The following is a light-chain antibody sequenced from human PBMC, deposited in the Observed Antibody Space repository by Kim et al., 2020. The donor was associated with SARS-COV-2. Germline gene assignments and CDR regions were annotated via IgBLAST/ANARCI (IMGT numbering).Light chain of an antibody. CDR1: HSVSSC. Sequence: EIVLTQSPATLSLSPGERATLSCRASHSVSSCLAWYQQKPGQAPRLLLDDGCNRATGNPARFSGSGSGTDFTLTISSLEPEDFAVYYCQQRDNGVDAFGRGTELE. CDR3: QQRDNGVDA. CDR2: DGC. V-gene: IGKV3-11*01. J-gene: IGKJ2*01.